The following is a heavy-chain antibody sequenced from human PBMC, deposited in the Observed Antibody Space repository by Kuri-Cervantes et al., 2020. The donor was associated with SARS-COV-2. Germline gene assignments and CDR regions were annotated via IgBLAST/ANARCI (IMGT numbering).Heavy chain of an antibody. CDR1: GGSISSYY. V-gene: IGHV5-51*01. Sequence: GESLKISCTVSGGSISSYYWSWIRQPPGKGLEWIGIIYPGDSDTRYSPSFQGQVTISADKSISTAYLQWSSLKASDTAMYYCARQSRGATATVTTDYYYYGMDVWGQGTTVTVSS. J-gene: IGHJ6*02. CDR2: IYPGDSDT. CDR3: ARQSRGATATVTTDYYYYGMDV. D-gene: IGHD4-17*01.